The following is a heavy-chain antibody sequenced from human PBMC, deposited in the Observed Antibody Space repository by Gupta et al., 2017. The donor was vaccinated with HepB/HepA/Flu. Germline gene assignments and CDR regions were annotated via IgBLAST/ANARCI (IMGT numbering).Heavy chain of an antibody. CDR1: GFTFSAYA. D-gene: IGHD6-19*01. V-gene: IGHV3-23*01. CDR3: AKAVRMGAVAGPRDY. J-gene: IGHJ4*02. CDR2: ISGSGGAT. Sequence: EVQLLESGGGLVQPGGSLRLSCAASGFTFSAYAMSWVRQAPGKGLEWVSAISGSGGATYYADSAKGRFTISRDNAKNTLYLQMNSLRAEDTALYFCAKAVRMGAVAGPRDYWGQGTLVTVSS.